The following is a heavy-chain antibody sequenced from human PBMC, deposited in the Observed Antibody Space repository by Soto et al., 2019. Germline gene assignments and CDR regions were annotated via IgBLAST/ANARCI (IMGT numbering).Heavy chain of an antibody. CDR3: VRATYFSDSSGYTHCFDD. J-gene: IGHJ4*02. CDR1: GFTLSDHY. V-gene: IGHV3-72*01. CDR2: SRDKAQGYST. Sequence: EVQLVESGGGLVQPGGSLRLSCAGSGFTLSDHYIDWVRQAPGKGLEWVGRSRDKAQGYSTAYAPSVKGRFTTSRDESKYSVYLQMNSLKNEDTAVYYCVRATYFSDSSGYTHCFDDWGQGTLVTVSS. D-gene: IGHD3-22*01.